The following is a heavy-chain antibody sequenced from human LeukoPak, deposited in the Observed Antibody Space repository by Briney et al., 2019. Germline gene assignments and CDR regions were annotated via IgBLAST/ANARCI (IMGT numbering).Heavy chain of an antibody. CDR2: IYYSGST. CDR1: GGSISSYY. Sequence: PSETLSLTCTVSGGSISSYYWSWIRQPPGKGLEWIGYIYYSGSTNYNPSLKSRVTISVDTSKNQSSLKLSSVTAADTAVYYCARDNRSGGSCYPDYWGQGTLVTVSS. V-gene: IGHV4-59*01. D-gene: IGHD2-15*01. CDR3: ARDNRSGGSCYPDY. J-gene: IGHJ4*02.